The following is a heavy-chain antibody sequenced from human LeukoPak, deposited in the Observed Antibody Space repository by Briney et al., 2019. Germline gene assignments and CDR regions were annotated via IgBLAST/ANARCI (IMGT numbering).Heavy chain of an antibody. J-gene: IGHJ4*02. CDR3: YYFNS. CDR2: SVPFFGTA. D-gene: IGHD3-10*02. Sequence: GASVKVSCKAPGDSISPYVISWVRQAPGLGLEWMGGSVPFFGTAHYAPKFQGRVTLTRDDSTSSAYMELNSLRYFCSTNGGPYYFNSWGQGTQVTVSS. V-gene: IGHV1-69*05. CDR1: GDSISPYV.